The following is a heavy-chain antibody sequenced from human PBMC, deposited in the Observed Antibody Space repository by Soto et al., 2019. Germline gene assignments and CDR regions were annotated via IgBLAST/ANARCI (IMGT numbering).Heavy chain of an antibody. D-gene: IGHD5-18*01. CDR3: AMSKYSYGYSFDY. J-gene: IGHJ4*02. V-gene: IGHV5-10-1*03. CDR2: IDPDNSYS. CDR1: GHYFTSYW. Sequence: DVQLVQSGAEVKKSGESLTISCQSSGHYFTSYWISWVRQMPGKGLEWMGRIDPDNSYSVYSPLFQGHVTISTDKSSGTAYLQWSNLKASDTAMYYCAMSKYSYGYSFDYWGQGTLITVSS.